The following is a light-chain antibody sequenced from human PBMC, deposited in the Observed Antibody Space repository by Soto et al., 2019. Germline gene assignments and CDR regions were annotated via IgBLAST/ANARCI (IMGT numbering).Light chain of an antibody. CDR1: QSVSSY. V-gene: IGKV3-11*01. CDR2: DAS. J-gene: IGKJ3*01. CDR3: QQRSNSPPFS. Sequence: EIVLTQSPATLSLSPGERATLSCRASQSVSSYLVWYQQKPGQAPRLLIYDASTRATGVPARFSGSGSGTDFTLTISSLEPEDCAFYYCQQRSNSPPFSFGPGTTVDIK.